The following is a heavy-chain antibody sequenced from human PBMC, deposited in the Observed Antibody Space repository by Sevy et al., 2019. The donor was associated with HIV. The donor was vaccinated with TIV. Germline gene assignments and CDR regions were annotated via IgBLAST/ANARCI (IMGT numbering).Heavy chain of an antibody. Sequence: ASVKVSCKASGYTFTNYAMHWVRQAPGQRLEWMGWINTGNGNTKYSQKFQGRVTITRDTSASTAYMELSSLRSEDTAIYYCAREVFYYYYYMDVGGKGTTVTVSS. CDR3: AREVFYYYYYMDV. V-gene: IGHV1-3*04. CDR1: GYTFTNYA. CDR2: INTGNGNT. J-gene: IGHJ6*03.